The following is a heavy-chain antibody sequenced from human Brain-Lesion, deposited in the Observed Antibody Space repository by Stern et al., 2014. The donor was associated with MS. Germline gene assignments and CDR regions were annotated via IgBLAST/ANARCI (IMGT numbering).Heavy chain of an antibody. Sequence: VQLGESGAEVKKPGASVKVSCKTSGYIFTGYYIHWVRQAPGQGLEWMAWINPNTGGTTYYQKFQGRVTMSRDTSISTAYVELSSLTSDDTAVYYCARDQRGITIFGVVTDYYYLGMDVWGQGTTVTVSS. J-gene: IGHJ6*02. CDR2: INPNTGGT. D-gene: IGHD3-3*01. CDR1: GYIFTGYY. V-gene: IGHV1-2*02. CDR3: ARDQRGITIFGVVTDYYYLGMDV.